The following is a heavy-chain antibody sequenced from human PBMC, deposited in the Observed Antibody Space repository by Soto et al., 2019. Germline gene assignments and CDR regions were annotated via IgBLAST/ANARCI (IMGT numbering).Heavy chain of an antibody. CDR1: GFTFSSYG. J-gene: IGHJ4*02. CDR2: ISYDGGNK. D-gene: IGHD3-22*01. Sequence: QVQLVESGGGVVQPGRSLRLSCAASGFTFSSYGIHWVRQAQGKGLEWVAVISYDGGNKHYADSVQGRFTISRDNSKNTLYLQMNSLRAEDTAVYYCAKDTYYFDSSGYYVFDSWGQGTLVTVSS. V-gene: IGHV3-30*18. CDR3: AKDTYYFDSSGYYVFDS.